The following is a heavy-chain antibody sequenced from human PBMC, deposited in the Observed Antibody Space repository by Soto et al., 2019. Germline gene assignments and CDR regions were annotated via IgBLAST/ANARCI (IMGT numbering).Heavy chain of an antibody. D-gene: IGHD3-10*01. CDR3: ALLPPWFGELLPPDY. Sequence: LRLSFAASGFTFSSYAMSWVRQAPGKGLEWVSAISGSGGSTYYADSVKGRFTISRDNSKNTLYLQMNSLRAEDTAVYYCALLPPWFGELLPPDYWGQGTLVTVSS. CDR2: ISGSGGST. CDR1: GFTFSSYA. J-gene: IGHJ4*02. V-gene: IGHV3-23*01.